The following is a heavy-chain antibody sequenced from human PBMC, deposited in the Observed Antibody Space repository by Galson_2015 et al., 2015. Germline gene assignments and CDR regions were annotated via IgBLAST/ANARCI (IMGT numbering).Heavy chain of an antibody. CDR3: ARELRFFSMDV. J-gene: IGHJ6*02. D-gene: IGHD3-3*01. CDR2: INSDGSST. V-gene: IGHV3-74*01. CDR1: RFTFSNYW. Sequence: SLRLSCAASRFTFSNYWMHWVRHAPGKGLVWVSRINSDGSSTSYADSVKGRFTISRDNAKNTLYLQMNSLRAEDTAVYYCARELRFFSMDVWGQGTTVTVSS.